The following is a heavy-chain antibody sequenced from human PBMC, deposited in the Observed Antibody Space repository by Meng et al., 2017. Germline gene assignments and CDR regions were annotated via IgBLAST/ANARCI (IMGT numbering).Heavy chain of an antibody. V-gene: IGHV3-30*01. J-gene: IGHJ4*02. D-gene: IGHD3-22*01. CDR2: ISYDGSNK. CDR1: GFTFSSYA. Sequence: QVQLGGSGGGVGQPGRSLRLSCAASGFTFSSYAMHWVRQAPGKGLEWVAVISYDGSNKYYADSVKGRFTISRDNSKNTLYLQMNSLRAEDTAVYYCARDLVRGRIVADYYFDYWGQGTLVTVSS. CDR3: ARDLVRGRIVADYYFDY.